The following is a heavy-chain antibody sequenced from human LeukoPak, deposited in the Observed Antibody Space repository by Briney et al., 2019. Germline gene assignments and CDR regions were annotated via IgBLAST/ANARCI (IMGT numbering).Heavy chain of an antibody. Sequence: GGSLRLSCTASGFTFSTYAMTWVRQAPGKGLEWVSGIIPSGTATYYADSVKGRFTISRDNAKNSLYLQMNSLRAEDTAVYYCARDGKPEFDYWGQGTLVTVSS. CDR1: GFTFSTYA. CDR3: ARDGKPEFDY. D-gene: IGHD1-14*01. CDR2: IIPSGTAT. J-gene: IGHJ4*02. V-gene: IGHV3-21*01.